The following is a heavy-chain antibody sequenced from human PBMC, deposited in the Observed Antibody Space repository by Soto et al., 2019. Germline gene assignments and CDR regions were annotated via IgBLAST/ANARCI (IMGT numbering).Heavy chain of an antibody. CDR2: LYYSGST. D-gene: IGHD2-15*01. Sequence: SETLSLTCTVSGASISSGGFYWSWIRQHPGKALEWIGFLYYSGSTYYNPSLRSRLTISVDTSKNQFSLTLSSVTAADTAVYYFERGYCSGGSCYSGHGFEIWGQGTMVTVSS. CDR1: GASISSGGFY. CDR3: ERGYCSGGSCYSGHGFEI. V-gene: IGHV4-31*03. J-gene: IGHJ3*02.